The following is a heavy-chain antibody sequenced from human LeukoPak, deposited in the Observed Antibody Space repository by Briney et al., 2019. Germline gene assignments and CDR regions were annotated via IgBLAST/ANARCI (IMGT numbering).Heavy chain of an antibody. CDR3: TRGDYGRRYNWFDP. V-gene: IGHV3-49*04. CDR2: IRSRAYGATT. CDR1: GLTFGDYA. J-gene: IGHJ5*02. D-gene: IGHD4-17*01. Sequence: GGSLRLSCTASGLTFGDYAMNWVRQAPGKGLEWVGFIRSRAYGATTEYAASVKGRFTISRDDSKTIAYLQMSSLKTEDTAVYYCTRGDYGRRYNWFDPWGQGTLVTVSS.